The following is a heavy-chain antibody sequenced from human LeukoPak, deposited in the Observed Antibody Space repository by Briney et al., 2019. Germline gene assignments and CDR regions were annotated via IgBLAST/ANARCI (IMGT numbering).Heavy chain of an antibody. CDR3: ARKRRPVMHVWFDP. J-gene: IGHJ5*02. D-gene: IGHD1-1*01. V-gene: IGHV1-2*02. Sequence: ASVKDSCKASGYTFTGYHMHWVRHAPGQGHEWLGWINPNSGGTNYAQKFQGRVTMTRDTSIRTAYMELSRMRSDDTAVYYCARKRRPVMHVWFDPWGEGTLVTVSP. CDR1: GYTFTGYH. CDR2: INPNSGGT.